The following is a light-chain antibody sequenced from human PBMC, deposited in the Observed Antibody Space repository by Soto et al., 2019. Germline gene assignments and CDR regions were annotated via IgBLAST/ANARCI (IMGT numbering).Light chain of an antibody. CDR1: QTVLYSSNNQNY. CDR3: QQYPSTPLT. Sequence: DIGMTQSPDSLAVSLGERATINCKSSQTVLYSSNNQNYLAWYQQKPGQPPKLLIYWASTRQSGVPDRFSGSGSGTDVTLTISSLPAEGVAVYYCQQYPSTPLTFGRGTKVEIK. CDR2: WAS. V-gene: IGKV4-1*01. J-gene: IGKJ4*02.